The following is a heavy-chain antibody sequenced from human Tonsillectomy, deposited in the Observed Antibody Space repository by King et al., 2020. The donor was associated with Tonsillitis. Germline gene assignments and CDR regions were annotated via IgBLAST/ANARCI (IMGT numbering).Heavy chain of an antibody. Sequence: VQLVESGGGLVKPGGSLRLSCAASGFIFSSAWMSWVRQAPGKGLEWVGRIKSKTDGGTTDYAAPVKGRFTISRDDSKNTLYLQMNSLKTEDTALYYCTTVLSFRYCGGDCYTPFDYWGQGTLVTVSS. D-gene: IGHD2-21*02. CDR3: TTVLSFRYCGGDCYTPFDY. CDR2: IKSKTDGGTT. V-gene: IGHV3-15*01. CDR1: GFIFSSAW. J-gene: IGHJ4*02.